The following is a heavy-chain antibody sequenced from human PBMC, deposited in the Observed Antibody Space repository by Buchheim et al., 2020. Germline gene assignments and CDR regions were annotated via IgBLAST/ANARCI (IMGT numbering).Heavy chain of an antibody. D-gene: IGHD4-17*01. Sequence: EVQLVESGGGLVQPGGSPRLSCAASGFTFSSYWMSWVRQAPGKGLEWAANINEDGSEKDYVGSLKGRFTISRDNAKNSLYLQMNSLRDEDTAVYYCARGRVGYGVKNSWYFDLWGRGTL. CDR2: INEDGSEK. CDR1: GFTFSSYW. V-gene: IGHV3-7*01. J-gene: IGHJ2*01. CDR3: ARGRVGYGVKNSWYFDL.